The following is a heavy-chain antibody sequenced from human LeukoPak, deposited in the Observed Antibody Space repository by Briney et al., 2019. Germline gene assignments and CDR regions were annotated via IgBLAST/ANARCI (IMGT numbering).Heavy chain of an antibody. CDR2: IYSSSEYI. J-gene: IGHJ3*02. CDR3: ARDADPDLYFDFLTGYDWGNAFDI. D-gene: IGHD3-9*01. Sequence: GGSLRLSCAASGFTFSSYTLNWVRQAPGKGLEWVSSIYSSSEYIYYSDSVKGRFTISRDNAENSVYLQMNSLREEDTAVYYCARDADPDLYFDFLTGYDWGNAFDIWGQGTMVTVSS. V-gene: IGHV3-21*01. CDR1: GFTFSSYT.